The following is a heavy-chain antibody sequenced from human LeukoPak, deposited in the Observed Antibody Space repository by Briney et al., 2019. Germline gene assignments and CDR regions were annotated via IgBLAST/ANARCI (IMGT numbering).Heavy chain of an antibody. D-gene: IGHD1-26*01. V-gene: IGHV3-30*02. CDR3: AKAVSGSYFDYFDY. CDR2: IRYDGSNK. J-gene: IGHJ4*02. Sequence: HPGGSLRLSCAASGFTFSIYGMHWVRQAPGKGLEWVAFIRYDGSNKYYADSVKGRFTISRDNSKNTLYLQMNSLRAEDTAVYYCAKAVSGSYFDYFDYWAREPWSPSPQ. CDR1: GFTFSIYG.